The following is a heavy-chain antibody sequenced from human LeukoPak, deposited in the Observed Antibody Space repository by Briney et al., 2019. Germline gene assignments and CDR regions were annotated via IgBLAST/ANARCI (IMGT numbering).Heavy chain of an antibody. Sequence: SETLSLTCTVSGGSLSSYYWSWIRQHPRKGLEWIGYIYSSGSTNYSPSLKSRATISVDTSKNQFSLKLYSVTAADTAVYYCARRYSGYGNAFDIWGQGTMVTVSS. CDR2: IYSSGST. CDR1: GGSLSSYY. D-gene: IGHD5-12*01. V-gene: IGHV4-59*08. CDR3: ARRYSGYGNAFDI. J-gene: IGHJ3*02.